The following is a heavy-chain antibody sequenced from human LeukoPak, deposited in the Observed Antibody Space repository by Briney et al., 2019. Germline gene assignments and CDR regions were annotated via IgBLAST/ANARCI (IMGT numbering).Heavy chain of an antibody. D-gene: IGHD3-10*01. CDR1: GFTFSSYG. CDR2: ISYDGSNK. Sequence: GRSLRLSCAASGFTFSSYGMDWVRQAPGKGLEWVAVISYDGSNKYYADSVKGRFTISRDNSKNTLYLQMNSLRAEDTAVYYCAKDSSPITMVRGVIIDYWGQGTLVTVSS. J-gene: IGHJ4*02. CDR3: AKDSSPITMVRGVIIDY. V-gene: IGHV3-30*18.